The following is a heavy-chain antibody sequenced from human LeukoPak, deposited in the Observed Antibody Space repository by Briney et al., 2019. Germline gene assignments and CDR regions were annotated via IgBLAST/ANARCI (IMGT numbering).Heavy chain of an antibody. D-gene: IGHD1-7*01. CDR3: ASTGTTLSDVEVHYYYYMDV. V-gene: IGHV3-30*04. CDR1: GFTFSSYA. CDR2: ISYDGSNK. J-gene: IGHJ6*03. Sequence: GRSLRLSCAASGFTFSSYAMHWVRQAPGKGLEWVAVISYDGSNKYYADSVKGRFTISRDNSKNTLYLQMNSLRAEDTAVYYCASTGTTLSDVEVHYYYYMDVWGKGTTVTVSS.